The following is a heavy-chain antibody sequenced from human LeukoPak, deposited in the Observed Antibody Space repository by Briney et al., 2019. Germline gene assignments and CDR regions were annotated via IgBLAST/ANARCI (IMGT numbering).Heavy chain of an antibody. D-gene: IGHD2-2*01. V-gene: IGHV3-23*01. CDR2: ISGSAGDT. CDR3: AKSAYCSTTTCSLVW. Sequence: GGSLRLSCAASGFTFSNYAMSWVRQAPGKGLEWVSTISGSAGDTYYADSVKGRFTISRDNSKNTLYLQMNSLSAEDTAVYYCAKSAYCSTTTCSLVWGGQGSMVTVSS. CDR1: GFTFSNYA. J-gene: IGHJ3*01.